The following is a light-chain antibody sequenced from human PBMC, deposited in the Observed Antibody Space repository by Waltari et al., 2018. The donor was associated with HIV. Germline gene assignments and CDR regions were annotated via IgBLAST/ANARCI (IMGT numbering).Light chain of an antibody. V-gene: IGKV3-11*01. CDR3: QQRSNWPPLT. CDR1: QSVSSY. J-gene: IGKJ4*01. Sequence: PGERATLSCSASQSVSSYLAWYQQQPGQAPRLLIHDASNRATGIPARFSGSGSGTDFTLTISSLEPEDFAVYYCQQRSNWPPLTFGGGTKVEIK. CDR2: DAS.